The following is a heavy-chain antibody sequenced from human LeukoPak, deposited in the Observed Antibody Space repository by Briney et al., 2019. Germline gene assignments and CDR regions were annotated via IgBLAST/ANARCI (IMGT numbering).Heavy chain of an antibody. J-gene: IGHJ4*02. D-gene: IGHD3-22*01. V-gene: IGHV1-2*02. CDR1: GYTFTGYY. Sequence: ASVKVSCKASGYTFTGYYMHWVRQAPGQGLEWMGWVNPNSGGTNYAQKFQGRVTMTRDTSISTAYMELSRLRSDDTAVYYCARDYMDYYDSSGHVTFDCWGQGTLVTVSS. CDR2: VNPNSGGT. CDR3: ARDYMDYYDSSGHVTFDC.